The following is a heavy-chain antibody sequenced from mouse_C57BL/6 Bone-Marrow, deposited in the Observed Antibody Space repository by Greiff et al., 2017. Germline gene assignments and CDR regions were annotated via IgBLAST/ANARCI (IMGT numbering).Heavy chain of an antibody. CDR2: ISDGGSYT. CDR1: GFTFSSYA. Sequence: DVQLVESGGGLVKPGGSLKLSCAASGFTFSSYAMSWVRQTPEKRLEWVATISDGGSYTYYPDNVKGRFTISRDNAKNNLYLQMSHLKSEDTAMYYCARALLLPYVDYWGQGTTLTVSS. V-gene: IGHV5-4*01. CDR3: ARALLLPYVDY. J-gene: IGHJ2*01. D-gene: IGHD1-1*01.